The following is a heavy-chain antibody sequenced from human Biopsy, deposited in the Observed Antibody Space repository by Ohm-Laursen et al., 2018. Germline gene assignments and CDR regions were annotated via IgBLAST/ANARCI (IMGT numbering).Heavy chain of an antibody. CDR2: INGSGGST. V-gene: IGHV3-23*01. Sequence: SLRLSCTASGFTFSSHAMSWVRQAPGKGLECVSLINGSGGSTYYADPVKGRFTISRDNSKNTLYRQMNSLRAEDTAMYYCARDLYDFCGGCPFDPWGQGTLATVSP. CDR1: GFTFSSHA. J-gene: IGHJ5*02. CDR3: ARDLYDFCGGCPFDP. D-gene: IGHD3-3*01.